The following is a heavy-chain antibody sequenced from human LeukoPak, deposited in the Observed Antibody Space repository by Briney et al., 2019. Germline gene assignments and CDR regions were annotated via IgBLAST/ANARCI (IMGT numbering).Heavy chain of an antibody. D-gene: IGHD4-23*01. J-gene: IGHJ4*02. CDR2: ISGSGGST. V-gene: IGHV3-23*01. CDR1: GFTFSSYA. Sequence: GGSLRLSSAASGFTFSSYAMSWVRRAPGKGLEWVSAISGSGGSTYYADSVKGRFTISRDNPKNTLYLQMNSLRAEDTAVYYCAKDKTGATPDYWGQGTLVTVYS. CDR3: AKDKTGATPDY.